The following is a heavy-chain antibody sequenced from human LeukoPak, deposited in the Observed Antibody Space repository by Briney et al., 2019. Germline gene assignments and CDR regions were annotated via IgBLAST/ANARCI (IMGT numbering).Heavy chain of an antibody. J-gene: IGHJ4*02. CDR2: IYHSGST. D-gene: IGHD6-6*01. V-gene: IGHV4-59*01. CDR3: AREYSTSSEGDYFDY. Sequence: SETLSLTCTVSGASITTYYWTWIRQPPGKGLEWIGYIYHSGSTNYNPSLKSRVTISVATSRNQFSLRLSSVTAADTAVYFCAREYSTSSEGDYFDYWGQGSLVTVSS. CDR1: GASITTYY.